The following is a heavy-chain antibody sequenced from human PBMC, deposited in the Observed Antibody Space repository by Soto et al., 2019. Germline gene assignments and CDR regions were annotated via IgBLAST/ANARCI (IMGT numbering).Heavy chain of an antibody. D-gene: IGHD3-22*01. CDR3: ARVGKNYDDSSGYYPAPYFDY. V-gene: IGHV4-31*03. CDR1: GGSISSGGYY. J-gene: IGHJ4*02. Sequence: QVQLQESGPGLVKPSQTLSLTCTVSGGSISSGGYYWSWIRQHPGKGLEWIGYIYYSGSTYYNPSLKSRVTIAVDPSKNQFALKLSSVTAADSAVYYCARVGKNYDDSSGYYPAPYFDYWGQGTLVTVSS. CDR2: IYYSGST.